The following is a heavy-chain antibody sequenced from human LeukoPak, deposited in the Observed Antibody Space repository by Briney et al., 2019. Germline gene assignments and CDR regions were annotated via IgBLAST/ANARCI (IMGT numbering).Heavy chain of an antibody. CDR1: GFTFSSYS. J-gene: IGHJ3*02. D-gene: IGHD2-2*01. CDR3: ARDPSLDCSSTSCYGEAVAFDI. V-gene: IGHV3-21*01. Sequence: GGSLRLSCAASGFTFSSYSMNWVRQAPGKGLEWVSSISSSSSYIYYADSVKGRFTIPRDNAKNSLYLQMNSLRAEDTAVYYCARDPSLDCSSTSCYGEAVAFDIWGQGTMVTVSS. CDR2: ISSSSSYI.